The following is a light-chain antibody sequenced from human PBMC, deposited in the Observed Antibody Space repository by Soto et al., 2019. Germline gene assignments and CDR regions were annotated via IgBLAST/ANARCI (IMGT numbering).Light chain of an antibody. J-gene: IGLJ3*02. V-gene: IGLV2-23*01. CDR3: CSYAGSSTWV. CDR1: NSDVGGYNL. Sequence: QSALTQSASVSGSLGQSITISCTGTNSDVGGYNLVSWYQQHPGKAPKLMTYEGSKRPSGVSNRFSGSKSGNTASLTISGLQAEDEADYYCCSYAGSSTWVFGGGTKLTVL. CDR2: EGS.